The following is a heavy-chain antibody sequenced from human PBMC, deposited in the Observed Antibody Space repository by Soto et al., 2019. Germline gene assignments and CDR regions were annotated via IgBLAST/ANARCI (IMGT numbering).Heavy chain of an antibody. V-gene: IGHV4-4*02. D-gene: IGHD3-16*01. CDR1: GGSISSSNW. Sequence: SETLSLTCAVSGGSISSSNWWSWVRQPPGKGLEWIGEIYHSGSTNYKPSVKSRVTISVDKSKNQFSLKLSSVTAADTAVYYCARLAAPTLGSTIFQHWGQGTLVTVSS. CDR3: ARLAAPTLGSTIFQH. CDR2: IYHSGST. J-gene: IGHJ1*01.